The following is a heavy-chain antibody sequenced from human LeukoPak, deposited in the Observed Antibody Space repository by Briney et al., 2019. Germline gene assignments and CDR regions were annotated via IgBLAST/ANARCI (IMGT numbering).Heavy chain of an antibody. CDR1: GGTFSSYA. Sequence: ASVKVSCKASGGTFSSYAISWVRQAPGQGLEWMGGIIPIFGTANYAQKFQGRVTITADESTSTAYMELSSLRSEDTAVYYCARSGSYYDNLFGYWGQGTLVTVSS. CDR3: ARSGSYYDNLFGY. V-gene: IGHV1-69*13. D-gene: IGHD3-22*01. J-gene: IGHJ4*02. CDR2: IIPIFGTA.